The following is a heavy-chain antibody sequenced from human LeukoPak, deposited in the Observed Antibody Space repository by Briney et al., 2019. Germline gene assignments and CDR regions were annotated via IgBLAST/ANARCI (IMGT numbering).Heavy chain of an antibody. CDR1: GFTFSSYA. CDR3: ARGYSSGWYQFDY. Sequence: PGGSLRLSCAASGFTFSSYAMHWVRRAPGKGLEYVSAISSNGGSTYYANSVKGRFTISRDNSKNTLYLQMGSLRAEDMAVYYCARGYSSGWYQFDYWGQGTLVTVSS. V-gene: IGHV3-64*01. CDR2: ISSNGGST. D-gene: IGHD6-19*01. J-gene: IGHJ4*02.